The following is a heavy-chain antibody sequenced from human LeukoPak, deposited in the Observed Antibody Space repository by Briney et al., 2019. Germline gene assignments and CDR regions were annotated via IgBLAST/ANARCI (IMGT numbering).Heavy chain of an antibody. CDR2: ISRSGANT. V-gene: IGHV3-23*01. CDR3: AKDSSMWFGILVNYFDY. CDR1: GFTFSSCD. Sequence: GGSLRLSCAASGFTFSSCDVSWVRQAPGKGLEWVSGISRSGANTHYADSVRGRFTISRDNSNNSLYLQMASLRAEDTAIYYCAKDSSMWFGILVNYFDYLGQGTVVTVSS. D-gene: IGHD3-10*01. J-gene: IGHJ4*02.